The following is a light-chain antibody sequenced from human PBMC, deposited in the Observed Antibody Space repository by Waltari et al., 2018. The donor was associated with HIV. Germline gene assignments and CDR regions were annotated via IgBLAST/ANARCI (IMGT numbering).Light chain of an antibody. CDR2: RND. Sequence: QSVLTQPPSASGTPGQRVTISCSGSNFNIGSNYVYWYQHVPGAAPKLLIDRNDQRPSGVPDRFAGSKSGTSASLAISGLRSEDEADYYCAAWDDSLSGFYVLGTGTKVTVL. CDR1: NFNIGSNY. J-gene: IGLJ1*01. V-gene: IGLV1-47*01. CDR3: AAWDDSLSGFYV.